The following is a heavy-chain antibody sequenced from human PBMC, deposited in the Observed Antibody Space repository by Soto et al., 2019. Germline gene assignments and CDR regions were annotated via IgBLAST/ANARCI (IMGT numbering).Heavy chain of an antibody. CDR3: ARNRITMVRGHPIYYYYGMDV. CDR1: GGTFSSYA. D-gene: IGHD3-10*01. Sequence: VNVSCKASGGTFSSYAISWVRQAPGQGLEWMGGIIPIFATANYAQKFQGRVTITADKSTSTAYMELSSLRSEDTAVYYCARNRITMVRGHPIYYYYGMDVWGQGTTVTVSS. V-gene: IGHV1-69*06. J-gene: IGHJ6*02. CDR2: IIPIFATA.